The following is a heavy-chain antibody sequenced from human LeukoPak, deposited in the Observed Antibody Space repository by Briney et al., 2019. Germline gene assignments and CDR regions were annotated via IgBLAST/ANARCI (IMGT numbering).Heavy chain of an antibody. CDR2: MHYRGNT. CDR1: GGSISSHY. V-gene: IGHV4-59*11. CDR3: ARDSPFEWDVFGDSFDT. Sequence: SSETLSLTCTVSGGSISSHYWSWIRQSPGKGLEWIGFMHYRGNTNSNPSLRSRVTISMDTSKNQFSLKMSSVTAADTAVYYCARDSPFEWDVFGDSFDTWGQGTVVTVSS. D-gene: IGHD1-26*01. J-gene: IGHJ3*02.